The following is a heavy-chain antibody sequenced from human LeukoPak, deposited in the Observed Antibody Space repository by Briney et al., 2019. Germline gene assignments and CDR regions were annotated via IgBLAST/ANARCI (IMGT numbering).Heavy chain of an antibody. Sequence: SETLSLTCTVSGGSISSGGYYWSWIRQHPGKGLEWIGYIYYSGSTYYNPSLKSRVTISVDTSKNQFSLKLSSVTAADTAVYYCARGENYGSGSSPFDYWGQGTLVTVSS. J-gene: IGHJ4*02. D-gene: IGHD3-10*01. CDR2: IYYSGST. CDR3: ARGENYGSGSSPFDY. V-gene: IGHV4-31*03. CDR1: GGSISSGGYY.